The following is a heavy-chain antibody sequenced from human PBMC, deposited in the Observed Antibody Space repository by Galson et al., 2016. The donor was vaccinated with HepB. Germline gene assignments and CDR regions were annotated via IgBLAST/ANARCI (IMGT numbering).Heavy chain of an antibody. CDR2: ISVYNGNT. CDR1: GYTFNSFS. D-gene: IGHD3-16*01. J-gene: IGHJ4*02. Sequence: SVKVSCKASGYTFNSFSITWVRQAPGQGLEWMAWISVYNGNTQYAQKFQGRVTLTTDTATSTANMELRSLRSDDTAVYYCARGAAGGPVYWGQGTLVTVSS. CDR3: ARGAAGGPVY. V-gene: IGHV1-18*04.